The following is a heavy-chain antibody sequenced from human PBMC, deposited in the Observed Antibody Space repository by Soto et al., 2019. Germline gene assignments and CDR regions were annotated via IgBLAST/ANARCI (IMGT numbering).Heavy chain of an antibody. J-gene: IGHJ3*02. CDR2: SSISSMAI. CDR3: AMGSSVYAFDI. CDR1: GFTFSSHS. D-gene: IGHD1-26*01. Sequence: PGGTLRLSCAASGFTFSSHSINWVRQSLGKVLEWVSHSSISSMAIFIAEFVKSRFTISRDNAKISLFLQMNSLRDVFTAVYHCAMGSSVYAFDIWGQGTIVTVSS. V-gene: IGHV3-48*02.